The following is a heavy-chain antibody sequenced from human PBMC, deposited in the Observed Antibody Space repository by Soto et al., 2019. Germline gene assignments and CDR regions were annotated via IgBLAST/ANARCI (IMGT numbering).Heavy chain of an antibody. CDR1: GGSFSGYY. J-gene: IGHJ6*02. Sequence: SETLSLTCAVYGGSFSGYYWSWIRQPPGKGLEWIGEINHSGVTNYKPSLKRRVTISVDTSKNQFSLQLKSVTAADTALYYCARFSGSYYYAMDVWGQGSTATVSS. D-gene: IGHD6-19*01. CDR3: ARFSGSYYYAMDV. CDR2: INHSGVT. V-gene: IGHV4-34*01.